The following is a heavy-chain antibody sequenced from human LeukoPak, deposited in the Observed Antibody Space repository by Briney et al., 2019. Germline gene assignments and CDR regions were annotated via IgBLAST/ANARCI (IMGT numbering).Heavy chain of an antibody. CDR3: ARGLGPRSSTWLVNP. J-gene: IGHJ5*02. D-gene: IGHD6-13*01. CDR2: MNPNSGDT. V-gene: IGHV1-8*01. Sequence: ASVKVSCKASGYTFTSYDIHWVRQATGQGLEWMGWMNPNSGDTGYAQKFQGRVTISRDTSIRTAYMELRSLRSEDTAVYYCARGLGPRSSTWLVNPWGQGTLVTVSS. CDR1: GYTFTSYD.